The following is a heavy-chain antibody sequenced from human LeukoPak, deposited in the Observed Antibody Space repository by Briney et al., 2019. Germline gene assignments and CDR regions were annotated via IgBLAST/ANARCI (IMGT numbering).Heavy chain of an antibody. CDR3: ARAPGRIAAAGTGGNWFDP. D-gene: IGHD6-13*01. Sequence: ASVKVSCKASGGTFSSYAISWVRQAPGQGLEWMGRIIPILGIANYAQKFQGRVTITADKSTSTAYMELSSLRSEDTAVYYCARAPGRIAAAGTGGNWFDPWGQGILVTVSS. CDR1: GGTFSSYA. J-gene: IGHJ5*02. CDR2: IIPILGIA. V-gene: IGHV1-69*04.